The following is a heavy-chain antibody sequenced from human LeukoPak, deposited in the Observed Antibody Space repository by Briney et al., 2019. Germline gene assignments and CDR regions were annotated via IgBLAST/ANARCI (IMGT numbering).Heavy chain of an antibody. V-gene: IGHV3-48*03. Sequence: GGSLRLSCAASGFTFNSYDMNWVRQAPGKGLEWVSYISSSGSTIYYADFVKGRFTISRDNAKNSVYLQMNSLRAEDTAIYFCVGDSSLGELSFDYWGQGTLVTVSS. CDR1: GFTFNSYD. J-gene: IGHJ4*02. D-gene: IGHD3-10*01. CDR3: VGDSSLGELSFDY. CDR2: ISSSGSTI.